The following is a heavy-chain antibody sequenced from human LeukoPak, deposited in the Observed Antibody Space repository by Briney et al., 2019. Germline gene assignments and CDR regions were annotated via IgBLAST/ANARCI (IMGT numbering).Heavy chain of an antibody. CDR2: ISGSGAST. Sequence: GGSLRFYCAASGFTFSNYAMSWVRAAPGKGLEWVSGISGSGASTYYADSVKGRLTVSRENSKNTLYLQMNSLRAEDTAVYYCAKYAEDFYGMDVWGQGTTVTVSS. J-gene: IGHJ6*02. D-gene: IGHD2-2*01. V-gene: IGHV3-23*01. CDR1: GFTFSNYA. CDR3: AKYAEDFYGMDV.